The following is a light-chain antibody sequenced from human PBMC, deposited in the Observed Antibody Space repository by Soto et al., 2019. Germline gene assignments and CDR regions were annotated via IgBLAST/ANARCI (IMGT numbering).Light chain of an antibody. CDR2: DVT. J-gene: IGLJ1*01. CDR1: SSDVGGYTY. Sequence: LTQPRSVSGSPGQSVTISCTGTSSDVGGYTYVSWYQQHPGKAPKLIIYDVTERPSGVPARFSGSKSGNTASLTISGLQAEDEADYYCCSYAGSYTYVFGTGTKLTVL. CDR3: CSYAGSYTYV. V-gene: IGLV2-11*01.